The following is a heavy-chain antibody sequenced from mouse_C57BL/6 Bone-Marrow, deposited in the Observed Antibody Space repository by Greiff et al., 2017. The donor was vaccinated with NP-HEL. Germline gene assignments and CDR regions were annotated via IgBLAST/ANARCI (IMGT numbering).Heavy chain of an antibody. CDR2: IYPRSGNT. Sequence: QVHVKQSGAELARPGASVKLSCKASGYTFTSYGISWVKQRTGQGLEWIGEIYPRSGNTYYNEKFKGKATLTADKSSSTAYMELRSLTSEDSAVYFCARFSLSYDSNYVAYYYAMDYWGQGTSVTVSS. V-gene: IGHV1-81*01. D-gene: IGHD2-5*01. J-gene: IGHJ4*01. CDR1: GYTFTSYG. CDR3: ARFSLSYDSNYVAYYYAMDY.